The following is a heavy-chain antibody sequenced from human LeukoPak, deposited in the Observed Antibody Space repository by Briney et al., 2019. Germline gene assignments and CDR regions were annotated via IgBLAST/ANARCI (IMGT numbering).Heavy chain of an antibody. CDR3: ARGSERLLWVY. Sequence: GGSLRLSCAASGFTVSSNYMSWVRQAPGKGLEWVSAIYSGGSTYYADSVKGRFTISRDNSKNTLYLQMNSLRAEDTAVYYCARGSERLLWVYWGQGTLVTVSS. D-gene: IGHD3-3*01. CDR2: IYSGGST. V-gene: IGHV3-66*01. J-gene: IGHJ4*02. CDR1: GFTVSSNY.